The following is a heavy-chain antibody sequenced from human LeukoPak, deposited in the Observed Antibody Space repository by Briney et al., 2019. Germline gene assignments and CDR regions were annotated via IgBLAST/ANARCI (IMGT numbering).Heavy chain of an antibody. CDR1: GFTFSSYS. D-gene: IGHD3-10*01. CDR2: ISSSSSYI. J-gene: IGHJ4*02. Sequence: GGSLRLSCAASGFTFSSYSMNWVRQAPGKGLEWVSSISSSSSYIYYADSVKGRFTISRDNSKNTLYLQMNSLRAEDTAVHYCAKGGRYGSGSYYPDYWGQGTLVTVSS. V-gene: IGHV3-21*01. CDR3: AKGGRYGSGSYYPDY.